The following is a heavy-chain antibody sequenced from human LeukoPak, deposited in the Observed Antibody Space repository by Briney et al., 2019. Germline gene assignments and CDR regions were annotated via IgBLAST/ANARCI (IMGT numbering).Heavy chain of an antibody. CDR3: SRQTFGVLYFDS. CDR2: IYYSGST. D-gene: IGHD3-10*01. J-gene: IGHJ4*02. V-gene: IGHV4-59*08. Sequence: SETLSLTCTVSGGSISSYYWSWIRQPPGKGLEWIGYIYYSGSTNYNPSLKSRVTISVDTSKNQFSLKLSSVTAADTAVYYCSRQTFGVLYFDSWGQGTLVIVSS. CDR1: GGSISSYY.